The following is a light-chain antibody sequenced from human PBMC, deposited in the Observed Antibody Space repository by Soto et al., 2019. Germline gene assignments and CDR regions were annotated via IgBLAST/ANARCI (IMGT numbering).Light chain of an antibody. CDR2: DVS. CDR1: SSDVGGYNY. V-gene: IGLV2-14*01. J-gene: IGLJ1*01. CDR3: SSFTSSSTYV. Sequence: QSALTQPASVSGSPGQSIAISCTGTSSDVGGYNYVSWYQQHPGKAPKLMIYDVSNRPSGVSSRFSGSKSGNTASLTISGLQAEDEADYYCSSFTSSSTYVFGPGTKVTVL.